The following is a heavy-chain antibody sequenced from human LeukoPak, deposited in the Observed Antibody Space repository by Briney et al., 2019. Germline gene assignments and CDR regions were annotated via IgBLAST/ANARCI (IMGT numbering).Heavy chain of an antibody. J-gene: IGHJ4*02. Sequence: GGSLRLSCAASGFSFSNYAMSWVRQAPGKGLEWVSAISGSGDGTYSADSVKGRFTISRDNSKNTLYLQMNSLRAEDTAVYYCAKPFYSGYDSHFDYWGQGTLVTVSS. CDR2: ISGSGDGT. CDR1: GFSFSNYA. CDR3: AKPFYSGYDSHFDY. D-gene: IGHD5-12*01. V-gene: IGHV3-23*01.